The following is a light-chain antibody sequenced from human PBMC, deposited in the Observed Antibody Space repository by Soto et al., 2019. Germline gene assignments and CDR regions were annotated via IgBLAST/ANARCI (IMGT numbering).Light chain of an antibody. CDR1: QGISSW. V-gene: IGKV1D-16*01. CDR3: QQYTTYPIT. CDR2: GAS. Sequence: DIQMTQSPSSLSASVGDRVTITCRASQGISSWLAWYQQKPGKAPKSLIYGASSLQSGVPSRFSGSGSGTDFTLTISSLQAEDFATYYCQQYTTYPITFGQGTRLEIK. J-gene: IGKJ5*01.